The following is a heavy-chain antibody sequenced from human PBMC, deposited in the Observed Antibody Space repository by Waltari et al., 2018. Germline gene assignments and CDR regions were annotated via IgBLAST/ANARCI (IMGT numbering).Heavy chain of an antibody. CDR2: INHSGST. Sequence: QVQLQQWGAGLLKPSETLSLTCAVYGGSFSGYYWRWIRQPTGKGLELIGEINHSGSTNYNPSLKRLVTISVDTSNNQFSLKLSSLTAADTAVYYCARARLPGYSSGWYFVWFDPWGQGTLVTVSS. CDR1: GGSFSGYY. D-gene: IGHD6-19*01. CDR3: ARARLPGYSSGWYFVWFDP. V-gene: IGHV4-34*01. J-gene: IGHJ5*02.